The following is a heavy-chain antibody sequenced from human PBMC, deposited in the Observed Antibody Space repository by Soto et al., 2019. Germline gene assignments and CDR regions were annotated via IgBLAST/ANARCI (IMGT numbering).Heavy chain of an antibody. V-gene: IGHV4-61*01. CDR1: GGSVSSGSYY. J-gene: IGHJ4*02. Sequence: PSETLSLTCTVSGGSVSSGSYYWSWIRQPPGKGLEWIGYIYYSGSTNYNPSLKSRVTISVDTSKNQFSLKLSSVTAADTAVYYCARVPQVSGKWNFDYWGQGTLVTVSS. D-gene: IGHD1-26*01. CDR2: IYYSGST. CDR3: ARVPQVSGKWNFDY.